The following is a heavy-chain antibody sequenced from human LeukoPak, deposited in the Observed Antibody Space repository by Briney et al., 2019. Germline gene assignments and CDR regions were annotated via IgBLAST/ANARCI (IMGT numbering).Heavy chain of an antibody. CDR3: ARLLREDAFDI. Sequence: GGSLRLSCAASGFTVRSNYMSWVRQAPGKGLEWVSVIYSGGSTYYADSVKGRFTISRDNSKNTLYLQINSLIAEDTAVYYCARLLREDAFDIWGQGTMVTVSS. J-gene: IGHJ3*02. V-gene: IGHV3-53*01. CDR2: IYSGGST. CDR1: GFTVRSNY.